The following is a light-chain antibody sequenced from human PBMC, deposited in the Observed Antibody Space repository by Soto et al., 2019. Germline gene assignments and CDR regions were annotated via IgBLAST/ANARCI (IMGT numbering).Light chain of an antibody. CDR2: AAS. CDR3: QQYESPPPT. J-gene: IGKJ4*01. V-gene: IGKV1-33*01. CDR1: QDITNS. Sequence: DIQMTQSPPSLSASVGDRVTITCLASQDITNSLNWYQQKPGKAPKLLIYAASNLETGVPSRFSGSGSGTDFSFTISSLQPEDIATYYCQQYESPPPTFGGGTKVEIK.